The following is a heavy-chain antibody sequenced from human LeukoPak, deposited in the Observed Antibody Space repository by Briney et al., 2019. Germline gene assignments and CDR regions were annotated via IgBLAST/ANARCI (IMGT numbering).Heavy chain of an antibody. CDR3: ARGRYDYVWGSYRYYYFDY. CDR1: GGSISSYY. V-gene: IGHV4-4*07. D-gene: IGHD3-16*02. Sequence: SETLSLTCTVSGGSISSYYWSWIRQPAGKGLEWIGRIYTSGSTNYNPSLKSRVTISVDTSKNQFSLKLSSVTAADTAVYYCARGRYDYVWGSYRYYYFDYWGQGTLVTVSS. CDR2: IYTSGST. J-gene: IGHJ4*02.